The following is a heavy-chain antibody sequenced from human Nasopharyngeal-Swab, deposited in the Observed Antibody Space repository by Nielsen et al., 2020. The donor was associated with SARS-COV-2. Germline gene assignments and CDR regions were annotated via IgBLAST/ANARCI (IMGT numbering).Heavy chain of an antibody. Sequence: GESLKISCAASGFTFSSYGMHWVRQAPGKGLEWVAVISYDGSNKYYADSVKGRFTISGDNSKNTLYLQMNSLRAEDTAVYYCAKAGDYGDYSAHYYMDVWGKGTTVTVSS. CDR1: GFTFSSYG. J-gene: IGHJ6*03. V-gene: IGHV3-30*18. D-gene: IGHD4-17*01. CDR3: AKAGDYGDYSAHYYMDV. CDR2: ISYDGSNK.